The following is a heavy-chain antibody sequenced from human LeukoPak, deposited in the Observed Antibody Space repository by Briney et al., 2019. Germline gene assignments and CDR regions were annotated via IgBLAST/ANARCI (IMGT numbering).Heavy chain of an antibody. Sequence: GGSLRLSCAASGFTFSSYSMNWVRQAPGKGLEWVSSISSSSSYIYYADSVKGRFTISRDNSKNTLYLQMNSLRAEDTAVYYCANFYDSGGYCYVGFYYYYGMDVWGQGTTVTVSS. V-gene: IGHV3-21*04. CDR2: ISSSSSYI. J-gene: IGHJ6*02. D-gene: IGHD3-22*01. CDR1: GFTFSSYS. CDR3: ANFYDSGGYCYVGFYYYYGMDV.